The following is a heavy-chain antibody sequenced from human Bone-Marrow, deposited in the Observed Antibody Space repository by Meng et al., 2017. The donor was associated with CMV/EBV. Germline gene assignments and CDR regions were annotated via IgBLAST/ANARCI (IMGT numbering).Heavy chain of an antibody. J-gene: IGHJ3*02. V-gene: IGHV1-69*02. Sequence: SVKVSCKASGGTFSSYTITWVRQAPGQGLEWVGRFIPIIDIADYAQKFQGRVTITADRTTSTAYMELSGPRSEDTAVYYCAQVRVAGYAFHIWGQGPMVTI. CDR3: AQVRVAGYAFHI. D-gene: IGHD2-15*01. CDR2: FIPIIDIA. CDR1: GGTFSSYT.